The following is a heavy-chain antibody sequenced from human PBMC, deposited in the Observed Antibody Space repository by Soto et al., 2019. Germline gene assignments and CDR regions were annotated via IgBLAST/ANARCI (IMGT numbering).Heavy chain of an antibody. J-gene: IGHJ4*02. D-gene: IGHD3-10*01. CDR1: DDSITSGAYY. V-gene: IGHV4-39*01. CDR3: AGMFWFGDLFFDY. Sequence: PSETLSLTCTVSDDSITSGAYYWGLIRQPPGKGLEWIGTIQYRGSTYYNPSLKSRVTMSLDTSKDQYSLRLSSVTAADTAVYFRAGMFWFGDLFFDYWGPGTLVTVSS. CDR2: IQYRGST.